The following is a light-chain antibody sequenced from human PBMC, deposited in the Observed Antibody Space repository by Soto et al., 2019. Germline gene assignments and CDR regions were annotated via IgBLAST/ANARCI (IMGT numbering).Light chain of an antibody. CDR3: QLYGRSLWT. CDR2: GAS. J-gene: IGKJ1*01. Sequence: EIVLTQSPGSLSLSPGERATLSCRASQSVSSSYLAWYQQKPGQAPRVLIYGASSRATGIPDRFSGSGSGTDFTLTINRLEPEDFAVYYCQLYGRSLWTFGQGTKVEIK. V-gene: IGKV3-20*01. CDR1: QSVSSSY.